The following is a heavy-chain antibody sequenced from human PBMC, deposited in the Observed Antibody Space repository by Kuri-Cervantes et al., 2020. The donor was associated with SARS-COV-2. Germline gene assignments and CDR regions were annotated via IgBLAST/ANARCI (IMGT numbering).Heavy chain of an antibody. D-gene: IGHD3-22*01. CDR1: GGSISSSNW. CDR3: ARWADSSGYYYFDY. Sequence: GSLRLSCAVSGGSISSSNWWSWVRQPPGKGLEWIGEINHSGSTNYNPSLKSRVTISVDTSKNQFSLKLSSVTAADTAVYYCARWADSSGYYYFDYWGQGTLVTVSS. V-gene: IGHV4-4*02. J-gene: IGHJ4*02. CDR2: INHSGST.